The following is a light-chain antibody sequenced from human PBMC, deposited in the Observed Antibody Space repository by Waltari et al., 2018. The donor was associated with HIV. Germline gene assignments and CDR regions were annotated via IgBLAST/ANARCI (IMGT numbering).Light chain of an antibody. Sequence: DIQMTQSPSSLSASVGDRVTITCRASLSVSVYLNWYQQRPGKAPNLLILGASTIQVGVPSRFSGSGFGTDFTLTISSLQPEDLGTYYCQQTHSYSPTFGPGTKVHI. CDR2: GAS. CDR1: LSVSVY. J-gene: IGKJ3*01. CDR3: QQTHSYSPT. V-gene: IGKV1-39*01.